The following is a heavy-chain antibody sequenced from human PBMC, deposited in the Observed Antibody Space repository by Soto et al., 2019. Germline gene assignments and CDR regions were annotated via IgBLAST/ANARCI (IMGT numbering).Heavy chain of an antibody. CDR2: INLRGGTT. CDR3: QTLVIPPDPRGYNVMDV. Sequence: QVQLVQSGAEVRKPGASVRLSCETSGYNFNQYYIHWVRQAPGQGLEWMGIINLRGGTTEYAHKFRGRVTVTGDTSTSTAYMQLSSLRSEDTAVYYCQTLVIPPDPRGYNVMDVWGQGTMVSVSS. J-gene: IGHJ6*02. CDR1: GYNFNQYY. V-gene: IGHV1-46*02. D-gene: IGHD2-2*02.